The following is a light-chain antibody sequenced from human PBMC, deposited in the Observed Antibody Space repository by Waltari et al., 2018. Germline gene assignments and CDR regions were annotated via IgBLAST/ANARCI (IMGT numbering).Light chain of an antibody. CDR3: QQYNNWPPWT. CDR1: QSVSSN. CDR2: GAS. J-gene: IGKJ1*01. V-gene: IGKV3-15*01. Sequence: EIVMTQSPATLSVSPGERATLSCRASQSVSSNLAWYQQKPGQAPRLLIYGASTRATGIPARFSGRSSGTEFTLTISSLQSEDFAVYYCQQYNNWPPWTFGQGTKVEIK.